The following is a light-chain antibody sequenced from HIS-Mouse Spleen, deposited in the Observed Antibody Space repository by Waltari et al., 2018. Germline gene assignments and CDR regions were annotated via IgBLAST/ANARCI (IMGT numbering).Light chain of an antibody. Sequence: SYELTQPPSVSVSPGQTARITCSGDALPKKYAYWYQQKSGQAPGLVIYEDSKRPSGIPGRFSGSKSGNTASLTISGLQAEDEADYYCCSYAGSSTLVFGGGTKLTVL. CDR3: CSYAGSSTLV. V-gene: IGLV3-10*01. CDR1: ALPKKY. J-gene: IGLJ2*01. CDR2: EDS.